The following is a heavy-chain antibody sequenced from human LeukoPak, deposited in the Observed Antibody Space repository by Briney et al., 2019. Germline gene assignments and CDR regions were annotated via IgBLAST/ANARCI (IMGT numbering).Heavy chain of an antibody. CDR3: AKDHVSRVGASPFDY. CDR1: GFTFSTYA. CDR2: ISGSGGST. V-gene: IGHV3-23*01. J-gene: IGHJ4*02. Sequence: GGSLRLSCAASGFTFSTYAMSWVRQAPGKGLEWVSAISGSGGSTYYADSVKGRFTISRDNSKNTLYLQMNSLRAEDTAVYYCAKDHVSRVGASPFDYWGQGTLVTVSS. D-gene: IGHD1-26*01.